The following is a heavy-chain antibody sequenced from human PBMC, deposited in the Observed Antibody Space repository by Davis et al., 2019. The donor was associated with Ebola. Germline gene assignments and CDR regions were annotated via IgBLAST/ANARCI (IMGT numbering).Heavy chain of an antibody. Sequence: PGGSLRLSCKGSGYSFTSYWIGWVRQMPGKGLEWMGIIYPGDSDTRYSPSFQGQVTISADKSISTAYLQWSSLKASDTAMYYCARRREDYGGNSAHDYYYYMDVWGKGTTVTVSS. J-gene: IGHJ6*03. CDR3: ARRREDYGGNSAHDYYYYMDV. CDR2: IYPGDSDT. V-gene: IGHV5-51*01. D-gene: IGHD4-23*01. CDR1: GYSFTSYW.